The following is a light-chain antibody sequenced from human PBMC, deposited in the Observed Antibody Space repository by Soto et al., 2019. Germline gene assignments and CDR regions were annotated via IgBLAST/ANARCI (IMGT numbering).Light chain of an antibody. Sequence: QSVLTQPPSASGTPGQRVTISCSGSSSNIGSNTVNWYQQFPGTAPKLLIYYNNERPSGVPDRFSGSKSGTSASLAISGLQSEDEADYYCSAWDDSLNVVFGGGTKVTVL. CDR1: SSNIGSNT. CDR2: YNN. J-gene: IGLJ2*01. V-gene: IGLV1-44*01. CDR3: SAWDDSLNVV.